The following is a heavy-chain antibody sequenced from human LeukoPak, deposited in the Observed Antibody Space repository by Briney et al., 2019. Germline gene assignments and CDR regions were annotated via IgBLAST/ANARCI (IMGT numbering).Heavy chain of an antibody. Sequence: ASVKVSCKASGGTFISYAISWVGQAPGQGREWMGGIIPIFGTANYAQKFQGRVTITSDESTSTAYMELSSLRSEDTAVYYCATMVRGVTKYYNWFDPWGQGTLVTVSS. CDR3: ATMVRGVTKYYNWFDP. J-gene: IGHJ5*02. D-gene: IGHD3-10*01. V-gene: IGHV1-69*13. CDR2: IIPIFGTA. CDR1: GGTFISYA.